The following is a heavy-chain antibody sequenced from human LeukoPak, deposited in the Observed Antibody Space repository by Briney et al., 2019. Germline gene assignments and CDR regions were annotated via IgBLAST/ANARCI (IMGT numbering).Heavy chain of an antibody. J-gene: IGHJ5*02. CDR2: IDPSDSYT. Sequence: GESLRISCKGSGYSFTSDWIIWVRQMPGKGLEWMGRIDPSDSYTNYSPSFQGHVTISADKSINTAYLQWSSLKASDTAMYYCARLVTLVAAWFDPWGQGTLVTVSS. V-gene: IGHV5-10-1*01. CDR3: ARLVTLVAAWFDP. CDR1: GYSFTSDW. D-gene: IGHD4-11*01.